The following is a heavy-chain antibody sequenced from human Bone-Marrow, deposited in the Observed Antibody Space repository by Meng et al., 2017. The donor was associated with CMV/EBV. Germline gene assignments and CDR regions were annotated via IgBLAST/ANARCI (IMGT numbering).Heavy chain of an antibody. J-gene: IGHJ6*02. Sequence: GESLKISCAASGFTFGSNDMHWVRQTTGKGLEWVSAISAAGDTYYPGSVKGRFSISRENAQNSVYLLMNSLRAGDTAVYYCARVAIRSGFGMDVWGQGTAVTVSS. CDR1: GFTFGSND. V-gene: IGHV3-13*01. CDR2: ISAAGDT. D-gene: IGHD3-3*01. CDR3: ARVAIRSGFGMDV.